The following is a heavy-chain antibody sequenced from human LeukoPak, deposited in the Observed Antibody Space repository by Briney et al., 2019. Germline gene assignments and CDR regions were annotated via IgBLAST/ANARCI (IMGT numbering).Heavy chain of an antibody. V-gene: IGHV3-20*01. CDR3: ASLIGLDNDAFDI. J-gene: IGHJ3*02. CDR1: GFTFDDYG. D-gene: IGHD3/OR15-3a*01. Sequence: PGGSLRLSCEASGFTFDDYGMSWVRQVPGKGLEWVSTINWNGGSTGYADSVKGRFTASRDNAKNSLYLQMNSLRAEDTALYHCASLIGLDNDAFDIWGQGTMVTVSP. CDR2: INWNGGST.